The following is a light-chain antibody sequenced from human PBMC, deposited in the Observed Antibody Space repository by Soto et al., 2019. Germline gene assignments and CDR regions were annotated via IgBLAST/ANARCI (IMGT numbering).Light chain of an antibody. CDR2: GAS. J-gene: IGKJ1*01. CDR3: QQYGSSPRT. V-gene: IGKV3-20*01. CDR1: QSVSRSY. Sequence: EIVLTQSPGTLSLSPGERVTLSCRASQSVSRSYLAWYQQKPGQAPRLLIYGASTRATGIPDRFSGSGSGTDFTLTISRLEPEDFAVYYCQQYGSSPRTFGQGTKVKIK.